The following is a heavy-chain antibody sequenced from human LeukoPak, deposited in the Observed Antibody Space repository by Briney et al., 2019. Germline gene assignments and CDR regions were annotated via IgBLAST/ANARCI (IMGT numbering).Heavy chain of an antibody. J-gene: IGHJ4*02. Sequence: SETLSLTCTVSGGSISSSSYYWGWIRQPAGKGLEWIGRIYISETINYNPSLKSRVTISVDTSKNQFSLKLSSVTAADTALYYCAGATGYSSGWYVYWGQGTLVTVSS. CDR1: GGSISSSSYY. CDR3: AGATGYSSGWYVY. CDR2: IYISETI. D-gene: IGHD6-19*01. V-gene: IGHV4-61*02.